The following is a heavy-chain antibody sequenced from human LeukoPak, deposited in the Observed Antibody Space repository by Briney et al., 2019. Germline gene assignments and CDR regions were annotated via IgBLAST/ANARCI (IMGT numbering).Heavy chain of an antibody. CDR2: IYTSGST. V-gene: IGHV4-4*07. D-gene: IGHD4-17*01. CDR3: ARDNRIAYGDYFDNWFDP. CDR1: GGSISSYY. Sequence: SETLSLTCTVSGGSISSYYWSWIRQPAGKGLEWIGRIYTSGSTNYNPSLKSRVTISVDTSKNQFSLKLSSVTAADTAVYYCARDNRIAYGDYFDNWFDPWGQGTLVTVSS. J-gene: IGHJ5*02.